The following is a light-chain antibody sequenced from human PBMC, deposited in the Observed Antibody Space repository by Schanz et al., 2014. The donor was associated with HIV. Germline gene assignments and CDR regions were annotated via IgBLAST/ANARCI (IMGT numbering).Light chain of an antibody. J-gene: IGKJ4*01. CDR2: KAS. CDR3: QQSYSTPT. Sequence: DIQMTQSPSTLSASVGDRVTITCRASQSISSWLAWYQQKPGKAPKLLIYKASSLESGVPSRFSGGGSGTDFALTISSLQPEDFATYYCQQSYSTPTFGGGTKVEIK. V-gene: IGKV1-5*03. CDR1: QSISSW.